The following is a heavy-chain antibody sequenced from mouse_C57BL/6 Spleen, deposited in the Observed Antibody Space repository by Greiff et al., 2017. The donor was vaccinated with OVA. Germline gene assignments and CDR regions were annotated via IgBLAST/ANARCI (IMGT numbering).Heavy chain of an antibody. D-gene: IGHD2-1*01. CDR2: INPNNGGT. CDR1: GYTFTDYN. J-gene: IGHJ4*01. Sequence: VHVKQSGPELVKPGASVKMSCKASGYTFTDYNMHWVKQSHGKSLEWIGYINPNNGGTSYNQKFKGKATLTVNKSSSTAYMELRSLTSEDSAVYYCARGNSYAMDYWGQGTSVTVSS. CDR3: ARGNSYAMDY. V-gene: IGHV1-22*01.